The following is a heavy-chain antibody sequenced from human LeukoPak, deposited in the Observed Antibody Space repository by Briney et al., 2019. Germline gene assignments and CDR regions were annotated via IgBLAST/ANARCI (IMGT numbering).Heavy chain of an antibody. CDR1: GFTVSSNS. V-gene: IGHV3-53*05. CDR2: IYSGGNT. D-gene: IGHD4-17*01. J-gene: IGHJ3*02. Sequence: GGSLRLSCTVSGFTVSSNSMSWVRQAPGKGLEWVSFIYSGGNTLYSDSVKGRFTISRDNSKNTLYLQMNSLRVDDTAVYYCARPRAPVTRISSFDIWGQGTMVTVSS. CDR3: ARPRAPVTRISSFDI.